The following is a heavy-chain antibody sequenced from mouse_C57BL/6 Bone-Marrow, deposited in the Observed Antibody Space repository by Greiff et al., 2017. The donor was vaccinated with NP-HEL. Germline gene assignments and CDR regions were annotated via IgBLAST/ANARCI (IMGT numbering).Heavy chain of an antibody. CDR2: IHPNSGST. CDR1: GYTFTSYW. J-gene: IGHJ1*03. Sequence: QVQLQQPGAELVKPGASVKLSCKASGYTFTSYWMHWVKQRPGQGLEWIGMIHPNSGSTNYNEKFKSKATLTVDKSSSTAYMLLSSLTSEDSAVYYCARSGLCGTTVVEPYWYFDVWGTGTTVTVSS. V-gene: IGHV1-64*01. CDR3: ARSGLCGTTVVEPYWYFDV. D-gene: IGHD1-1*01.